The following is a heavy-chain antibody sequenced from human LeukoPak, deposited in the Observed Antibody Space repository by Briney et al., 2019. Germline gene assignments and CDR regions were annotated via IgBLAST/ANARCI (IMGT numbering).Heavy chain of an antibody. D-gene: IGHD1-14*01. V-gene: IGHV3-30-3*01. Sequence: GGSLRLSCAASGFTFSSYAMHWVRQAPGKGLEWVAVISYDGSNKYYADSVKGRFTISRDNSKNTLYLQINSLRAEDTAVYYCAKDRDPKLTALYFDYWGQGTLVTVSS. CDR3: AKDRDPKLTALYFDY. J-gene: IGHJ4*02. CDR2: ISYDGSNK. CDR1: GFTFSSYA.